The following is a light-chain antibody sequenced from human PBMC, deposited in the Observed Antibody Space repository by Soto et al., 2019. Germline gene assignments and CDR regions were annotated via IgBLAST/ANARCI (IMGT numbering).Light chain of an antibody. CDR2: GAS. V-gene: IGKV3-20*01. Sequence: EIVLTQSPGTLSLSPWERSTLSFRASQSVSTRSLAWYQQKPGQAPRLLISGASSRAADIPDRFSGSGSGTDFTLTINRLEPEDFAVYYCQQYDSSPRTFGQGTKVDI. J-gene: IGKJ1*01. CDR1: QSVSTRS. CDR3: QQYDSSPRT.